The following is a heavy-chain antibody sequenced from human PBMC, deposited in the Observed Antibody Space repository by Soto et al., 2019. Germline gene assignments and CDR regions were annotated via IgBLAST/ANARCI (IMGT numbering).Heavy chain of an antibody. CDR2: VYYSGST. V-gene: IGHV4-59*08. Sequence: QVQLQESGPGLVKPSETLSLTCIVSGDSISSYYWSWIRQPPGKGLEWIGYVYYSGSTNYNPSLKSRVTISVDMSRNQFSLKLSSVTAADTAVYYCARRGRLRFFDYWGQGTLVSVSS. J-gene: IGHJ4*02. CDR1: GDSISSYY. CDR3: ARRGRLRFFDY. D-gene: IGHD5-12*01.